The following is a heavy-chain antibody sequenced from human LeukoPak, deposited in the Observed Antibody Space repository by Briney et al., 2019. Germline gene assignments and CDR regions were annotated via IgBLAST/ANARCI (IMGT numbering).Heavy chain of an antibody. CDR1: GGPISSSSYF. CDR3: ARGVVPAALWQNWFDP. V-gene: IGHV4-39*07. D-gene: IGHD2-2*01. J-gene: IGHJ5*02. CDR2: ISYTGST. Sequence: SETLSLTCTVSGGPISSSSYFWDWIPKPPGKGLEWIGSISYTGSTYSNPSLKSRVTMSVDTSKNQFSLKLSSVTAADTAVFYCARGVVPAALWQNWFDPWGQGTLVNVSS.